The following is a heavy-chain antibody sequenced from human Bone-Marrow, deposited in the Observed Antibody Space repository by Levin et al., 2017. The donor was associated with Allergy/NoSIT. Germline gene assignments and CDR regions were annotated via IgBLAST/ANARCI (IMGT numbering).Heavy chain of an antibody. CDR2: ISHDGNNK. J-gene: IGHJ6*02. D-gene: IGHD1-14*01. Sequence: GESLKISCAASGFTFSSYDIHWVRQAPGKGLEWVAIISHDGNNKYYADSVKGRFTISRDNSKNKLYLQMSSLRGDDTAVYYCAKDVTYIAIPGENNHVMDVWGQGTTVTVSS. CDR1: GFTFSSYD. CDR3: AKDVTYIAIPGENNHVMDV. V-gene: IGHV3-30*18.